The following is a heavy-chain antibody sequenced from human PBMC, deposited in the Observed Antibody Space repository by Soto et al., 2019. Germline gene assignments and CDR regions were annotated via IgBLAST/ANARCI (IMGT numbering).Heavy chain of an antibody. CDR2: IYHSGST. J-gene: IGHJ6*02. Sequence: SETLSLTCTVSGGSISSGGYYWSWIRQHPGKGLEWIGYIYHSGSTYYNPSLKSRVTISVDRSKNQFSLKLSSVTAADTAVYYCARAGAARPGGYYYYGMDVWGQGTTVTVSS. CDR1: GGSISSGGYY. V-gene: IGHV4-30-2*01. CDR3: ARAGAARPGGYYYYGMDV. D-gene: IGHD6-6*01.